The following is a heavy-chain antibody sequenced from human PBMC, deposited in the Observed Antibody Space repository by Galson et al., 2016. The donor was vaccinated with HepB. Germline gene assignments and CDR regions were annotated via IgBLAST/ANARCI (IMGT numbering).Heavy chain of an antibody. CDR1: GYSLNSYV. V-gene: IGHV3-30*19. CDR3: AASGSDLAADY. D-gene: IGHD1-26*01. Sequence: SLRLSCAASGYSLNSYVMHWVRQAPGKGLEWVAGIYYDGSTKYYADSVKGRFTISRDNSKNTLYLNMSSLRPEDTAVYYCAASGSDLAADYWGQGTLVTVSS. CDR2: IYYDGSTK. J-gene: IGHJ4*02.